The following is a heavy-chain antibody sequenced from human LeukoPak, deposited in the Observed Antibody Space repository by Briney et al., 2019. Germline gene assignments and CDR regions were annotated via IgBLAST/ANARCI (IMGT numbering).Heavy chain of an antibody. D-gene: IGHD3-22*01. Sequence: ASVKVSCKASGYTFISCGISWVRQAPGQGLEWMGWISAFNGKTNYAQKFQGTVTMTTDTSTSTAYMELTSLRSDDTAVYYCARVGPYYYDSSGFRPVDYWGQGTLVTVSS. CDR2: ISAFNGKT. J-gene: IGHJ4*02. CDR3: ARVGPYYYDSSGFRPVDY. V-gene: IGHV1-18*01. CDR1: GYTFISCG.